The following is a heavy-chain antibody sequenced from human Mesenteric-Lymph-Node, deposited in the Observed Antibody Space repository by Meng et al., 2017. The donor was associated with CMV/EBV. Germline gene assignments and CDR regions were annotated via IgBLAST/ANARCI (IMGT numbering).Heavy chain of an antibody. CDR3: AGGSASFGYYGMDV. J-gene: IGHJ6*02. CDR2: ISYDGSNK. Sequence: GGSLRLSCAAAGFPFSKYAMHWVRQAPGKGLEWVAVISYDGSNKYYADSVKGRFTISRDNSKNTLYLQMNSLRAEDTAVYYCAGGSASFGYYGMDVWGQGTTVTVSS. CDR1: GFPFSKYA. D-gene: IGHD3-16*01. V-gene: IGHV3-30-3*01.